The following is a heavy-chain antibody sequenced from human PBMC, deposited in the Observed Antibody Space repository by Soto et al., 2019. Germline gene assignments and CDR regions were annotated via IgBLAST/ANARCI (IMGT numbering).Heavy chain of an antibody. Sequence: QVQLVQSGAAVKKPGSSVMVSCKASGGTLSSYTISWVRQAPGQGLEWMGRIIPILGIANYAQKFQGRVTITADKSTSTAYMELSSLRSEDTALYYCAIGSFYYMDVWGKGTTVTVSS. CDR2: IIPILGIA. CDR1: GGTLSSYT. CDR3: AIGSFYYMDV. V-gene: IGHV1-69*02. J-gene: IGHJ6*03. D-gene: IGHD5-12*01.